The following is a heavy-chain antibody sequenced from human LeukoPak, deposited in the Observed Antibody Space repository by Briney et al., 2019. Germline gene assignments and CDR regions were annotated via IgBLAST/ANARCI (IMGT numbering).Heavy chain of an antibody. CDR1: GFTFSNAW. D-gene: IGHD5-18*01. CDR3: TTDLGGYSYGSDY. J-gene: IGHJ4*02. CDR2: IKSKTDGGTT. V-gene: IGHV3-15*01. Sequence: GGSLRLSCAASGFTFSNAWMSWVRQAPGKGLEWVGRIKSKTDGGTTDYAAPVKGRFTISRDDSKNTLYLQMNSLKTEDTAVYYCTTDLGGYSYGSDYWGQGTLVSFSS.